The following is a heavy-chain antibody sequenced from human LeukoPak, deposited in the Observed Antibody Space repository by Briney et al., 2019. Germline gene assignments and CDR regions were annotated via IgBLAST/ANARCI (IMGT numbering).Heavy chain of an antibody. CDR3: ARGGKATVVTM. J-gene: IGHJ4*02. V-gene: IGHV1-8*01. CDR1: GHNFTTYD. CDR2: MNPNSGNT. Sequence: ASVKVSCKASGHNFTTYDINWVRQATGQGLEWMGWMNPNSGNTGYAQKFQGRVTMTRNTSISTVYMELSSLTSEDTAVYYCARGGKATVVTMWGQGILVTVSS. D-gene: IGHD4-23*01.